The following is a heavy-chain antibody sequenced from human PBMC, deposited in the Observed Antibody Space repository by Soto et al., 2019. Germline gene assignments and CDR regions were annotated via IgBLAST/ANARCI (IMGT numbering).Heavy chain of an antibody. V-gene: IGHV3-23*01. CDR1: GFTFSKYS. Sequence: EVQLLESGGGLVQPGGSLRISCAASGFTFSKYSMSWVRQAPGKGLEWVSGISGIGGSTYYADSVKGRFTISRDNSKNTLYLQMTSLRAEDTAVYSCAKSYGDTWKLYYFDYWGQGTLVTVSS. D-gene: IGHD1-20*01. CDR3: AKSYGDTWKLYYFDY. J-gene: IGHJ4*02. CDR2: ISGIGGST.